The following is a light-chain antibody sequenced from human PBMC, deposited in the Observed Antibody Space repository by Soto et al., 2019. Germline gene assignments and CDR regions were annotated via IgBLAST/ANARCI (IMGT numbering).Light chain of an antibody. CDR2: DAA. CDR3: QQRSNWPPIT. J-gene: IGKJ5*01. V-gene: IGKV3-11*01. Sequence: EIVLTQSPATLSVSPGERVTISCRVSQSVSNNYLAWYQQKPGQAPSLXXYDAANRATGVPARFSGSGSGADLALTISSLDTEYFAVYYCQQRSNWPPITFGQGTRLEI. CDR1: QSVSNNY.